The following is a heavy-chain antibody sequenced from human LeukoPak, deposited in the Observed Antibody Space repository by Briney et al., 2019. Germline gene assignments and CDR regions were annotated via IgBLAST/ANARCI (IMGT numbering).Heavy chain of an antibody. V-gene: IGHV1-2*02. J-gene: IGHJ5*02. CDR1: GYIFSGYH. Sequence: GASVKVSCKASGYIFSGYHIHWVRQAPGQGLEWMGWINPNTGGTNFAPKFHGRVSMTRDTSLSTAYIELSSLRSDDTAVYYCARGDKKENLSGPSGYFDLWGQGSLVTVSS. CDR2: INPNTGGT. D-gene: IGHD3-10*01. CDR3: ARGDKKENLSGPSGYFDL.